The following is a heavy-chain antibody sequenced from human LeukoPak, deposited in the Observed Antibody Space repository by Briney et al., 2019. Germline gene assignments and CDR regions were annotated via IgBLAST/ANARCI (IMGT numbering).Heavy chain of an antibody. D-gene: IGHD3-22*01. CDR3: ARSSGYYPYYFDY. Sequence: ASVKVSCKASAGTFSSYAISWVRQAPGQGLEWMGGIIPIFGTANYAQKFQGRVTITADKSTSTAYMELSSLRSEDTAVYYCARSSGYYPYYFDYWGQGTLVTVSS. CDR1: AGTFSSYA. J-gene: IGHJ4*02. V-gene: IGHV1-69*06. CDR2: IIPIFGTA.